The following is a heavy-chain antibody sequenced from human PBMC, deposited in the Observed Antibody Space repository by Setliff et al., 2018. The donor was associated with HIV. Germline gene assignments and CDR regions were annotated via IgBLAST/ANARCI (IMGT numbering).Heavy chain of an antibody. V-gene: IGHV4-59*11. J-gene: IGHJ6*02. Sequence: SETLSLTCTVSGGSISSHCWSWIRQSPGKALEWIGYIYASGSIIYNPSLNSRLTISLDTSRNQFSLKLSSVTAADTAVYYCARETREAVAGSNYYYYYGLDVWGQGTTVTVS. CDR2: IYASGSI. CDR3: ARETREAVAGSNYYYYYGLDV. CDR1: GGSISSHC. D-gene: IGHD6-19*01.